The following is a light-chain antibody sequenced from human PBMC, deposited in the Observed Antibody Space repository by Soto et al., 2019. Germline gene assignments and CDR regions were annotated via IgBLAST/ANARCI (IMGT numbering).Light chain of an antibody. CDR2: AAS. CDR3: QQSYSTLTWT. CDR1: QSISSY. V-gene: IGKV1-39*01. Sequence: DIPMTQSPSSLSASVGDRVTITCRASQSISSYLNWYQQKPGKAPKLLIYAASSLQSGVPSRFSGSGSGTDFTLTISSLQPEDFAPYYCQQSYSTLTWTFGQGTKVEIK. J-gene: IGKJ1*01.